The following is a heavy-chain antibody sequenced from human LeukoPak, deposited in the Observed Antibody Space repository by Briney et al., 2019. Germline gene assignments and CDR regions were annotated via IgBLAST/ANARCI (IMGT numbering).Heavy chain of an antibody. Sequence: GGSLRLSCAASGFTFSSYWMSWVRQAPGKGLEWVANIKQDGSEKYYADSVKGRFTISRDNSKNTLYLQMNSLRAEDTAVYYCANWGRFDPWGQGTLVTVSS. J-gene: IGHJ5*02. CDR3: ANWGRFDP. V-gene: IGHV3-7*01. D-gene: IGHD3-16*01. CDR1: GFTFSSYW. CDR2: IKQDGSEK.